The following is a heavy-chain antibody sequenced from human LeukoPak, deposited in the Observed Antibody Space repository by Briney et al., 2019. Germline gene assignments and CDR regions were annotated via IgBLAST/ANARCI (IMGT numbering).Heavy chain of an antibody. D-gene: IGHD4-17*01. Sequence: ASVKVSCKASGYTFTNYGVSWIRQAPGQGLEWMAWISGYNGNTNFAQKVQGRVTMTTDTSTSTAYMELRGLRSEDTAVYYCARGYGGNGVSVDLPDYWGQGTLVIVSS. CDR3: ARGYGGNGVSVDLPDY. CDR1: GYTFTNYG. V-gene: IGHV1-18*01. CDR2: ISGYNGNT. J-gene: IGHJ4*02.